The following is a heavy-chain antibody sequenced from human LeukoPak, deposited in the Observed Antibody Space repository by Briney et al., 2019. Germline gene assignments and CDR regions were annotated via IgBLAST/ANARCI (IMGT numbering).Heavy chain of an antibody. V-gene: IGHV6-1*01. Sequence: QTLSLTYAICGDSVPRNSAAWNWITQSPSRGLEWHGRTYYRSKRYNDYAVSVKSRLAVNPDTSKNQFSLQLNSVTPEDTAVYYCARAQGISSSFDYWGQGTLVTVSS. J-gene: IGHJ4*02. CDR3: ARAQGISSSFDY. CDR2: TYYRSKRYN. CDR1: GDSVPRNSAA. D-gene: IGHD6-6*01.